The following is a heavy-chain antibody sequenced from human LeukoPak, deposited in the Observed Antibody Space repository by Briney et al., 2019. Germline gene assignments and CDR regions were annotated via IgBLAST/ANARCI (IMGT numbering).Heavy chain of an antibody. J-gene: IGHJ4*02. D-gene: IGHD3-22*01. Sequence: ASVKVSCKASGYTFTGYHMHWVRQAPGQGLEWMGRINPNSSGTNYAQKFQGRVTMTRDTSISTAYMELSRLRSDDTAVYYCARANYYDSSGYYGDFDYWGQGTLVTVSS. CDR2: INPNSSGT. CDR1: GYTFTGYH. V-gene: IGHV1-2*06. CDR3: ARANYYDSSGYYGDFDY.